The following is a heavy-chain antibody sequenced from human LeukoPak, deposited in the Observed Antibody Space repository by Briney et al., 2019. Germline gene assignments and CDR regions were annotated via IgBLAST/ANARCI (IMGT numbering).Heavy chain of an antibody. CDR1: GFTFTSYW. CDR3: ARTLTICSSTSCYAGLALDYFDY. V-gene: IGHV3-74*01. Sequence: GGSLRLSCAASGFTFTSYWMHWVRQAPGKGLVWVSRINSDGSSTTYADSVKGRFTISRDNAKNMLYLQMNSLRVEDTALYYCARTLTICSSTSCYAGLALDYFDYWGQGTLVTVSS. J-gene: IGHJ4*02. CDR2: INSDGSST. D-gene: IGHD2-2*01.